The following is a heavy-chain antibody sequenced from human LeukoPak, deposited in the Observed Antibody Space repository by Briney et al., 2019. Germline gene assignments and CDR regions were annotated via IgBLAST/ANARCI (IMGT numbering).Heavy chain of an antibody. CDR1: GLSFSGYY. CDR3: AREIYSHYYDSSGLFDI. CDR2: IYYSGSN. V-gene: IGHV4-59*01. Sequence: PSGSLCLTCAVYGLSFSGYYWSWIRQPPGKGLEWVAYIYYSGSNNYNAYSMSRVTISVDTSKNQFSLKLSSVTAADTAVYYCAREIYSHYYDSSGLFDIWGQGTMVTVSS. D-gene: IGHD3-22*01. J-gene: IGHJ3*02.